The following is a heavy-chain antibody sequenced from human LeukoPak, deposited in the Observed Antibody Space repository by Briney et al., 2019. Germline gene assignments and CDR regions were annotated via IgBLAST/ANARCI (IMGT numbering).Heavy chain of an antibody. V-gene: IGHV3-21*01. Sequence: GGSLRLSCAASGFIFSSYSMNWVRQAPGKGLEWVSSISSSSSYIYYADSVKGRFTISRDNAKNSLYLQMNSLRAEDTAVYYCATFDILTASNDYWGQGTLVTVSS. CDR2: ISSSSSYI. D-gene: IGHD3-9*01. CDR1: GFIFSSYS. J-gene: IGHJ4*02. CDR3: ATFDILTASNDY.